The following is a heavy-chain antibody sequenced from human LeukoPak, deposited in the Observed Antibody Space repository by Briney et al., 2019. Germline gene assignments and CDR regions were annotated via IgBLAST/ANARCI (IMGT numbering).Heavy chain of an antibody. Sequence: GGSLRLSCAAPGFTFSSYAMSWVRQAPGKGLEWVSAISGSGGSTYYADSVKGRFTISRDNSKNTLYLQMNSLRAEDTAVYYCAKPPNTIFGVVISYYYYMDVWGKGTTVTVSS. V-gene: IGHV3-23*01. CDR3: AKPPNTIFGVVISYYYYMDV. CDR2: ISGSGGST. D-gene: IGHD3-3*01. J-gene: IGHJ6*03. CDR1: GFTFSSYA.